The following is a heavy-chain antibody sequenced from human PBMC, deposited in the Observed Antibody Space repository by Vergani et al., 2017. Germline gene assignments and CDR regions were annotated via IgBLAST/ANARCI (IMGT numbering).Heavy chain of an antibody. Sequence: EVQLVESGGGLVQPGRSLRLSCAASGFTFDDYAMHWVRQAPGKGLEWVSGISWNSGSIGYADSVKGRFTISRDNAKNSLYLQRTSLRAEDTALYYCAKESSIAVALFDYWGQGTLVTVSS. D-gene: IGHD6-19*01. J-gene: IGHJ4*02. V-gene: IGHV3-9*01. CDR2: ISWNSGSI. CDR1: GFTFDDYA. CDR3: AKESSIAVALFDY.